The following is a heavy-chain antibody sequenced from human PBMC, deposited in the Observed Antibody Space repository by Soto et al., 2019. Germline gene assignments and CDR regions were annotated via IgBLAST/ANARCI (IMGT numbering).Heavy chain of an antibody. D-gene: IGHD3-16*01. Sequence: QITLKESGPTLMKPTQPLTLTCTFSGFSLTTRGVGVGWIRQPPGKALECLALIYWDDDKRYSPPLQSRLSITKDTSKNQVVLTMTNVDPVDTATYYCAHIPNYYQYDWFDPWGQGTLVSVSS. J-gene: IGHJ5*02. V-gene: IGHV2-5*02. CDR1: GFSLTTRGVG. CDR3: AHIPNYYQYDWFDP. CDR2: IYWDDDK.